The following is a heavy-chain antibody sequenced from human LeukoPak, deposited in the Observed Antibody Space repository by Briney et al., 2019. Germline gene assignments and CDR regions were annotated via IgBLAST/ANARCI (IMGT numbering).Heavy chain of an antibody. J-gene: IGHJ4*02. CDR1: GGSVRSTSYY. CDR2: IYYTGST. CDR3: AQHSVTYSDHSVYYIDY. Sequence: SDTLSLTCTVSGGSVRSTSYYWAWIRQPPGKGLEWIGTIYYTGSTYNNSSLKSRVTISVDTSKNQFSLKLNSVTAADTAVYYCAQHSVTYSDHSVYYIDYWGQGTLVTVSS. V-gene: IGHV4-39*01. D-gene: IGHD5/OR15-5a*01.